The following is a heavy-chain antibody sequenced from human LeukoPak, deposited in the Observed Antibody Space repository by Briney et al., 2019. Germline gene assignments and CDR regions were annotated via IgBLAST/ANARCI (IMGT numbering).Heavy chain of an antibody. Sequence: ASVRVSCKASGYSENFYGITWVRQVAGQGLEWMGWISAQHGQTEYAPNSQDRVTMTTDTYTNTAYMELSSLRSEDTAVYYCARVRQGRWLQNGPHDAFDIWGQGTMVTVSS. J-gene: IGHJ3*02. CDR1: GYSENFYG. V-gene: IGHV1-18*01. CDR2: ISAQHGQT. D-gene: IGHD5-24*01. CDR3: ARVRQGRWLQNGPHDAFDI.